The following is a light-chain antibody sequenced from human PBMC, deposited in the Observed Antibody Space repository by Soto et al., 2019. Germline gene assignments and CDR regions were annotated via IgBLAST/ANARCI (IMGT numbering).Light chain of an antibody. V-gene: IGKV3-11*01. CDR1: QSVTAY. CDR3: QQRSSWPI. CDR2: DAS. Sequence: EIVLTQSPATLSLSPGERATLSCRASQSVTAYLAWYQQKPGQAPRLLIYDASNRATGIPARFSGSGSGTDFTLTISSLEPEDFAFYYCQQRSSWPIFGGGTKVEIK. J-gene: IGKJ4*01.